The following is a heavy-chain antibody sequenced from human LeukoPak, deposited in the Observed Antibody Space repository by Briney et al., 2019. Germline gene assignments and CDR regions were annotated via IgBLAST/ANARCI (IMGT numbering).Heavy chain of an antibody. CDR2: INPNNGGT. J-gene: IGHJ3*02. CDR3: AGEDNSSGYRPFDI. D-gene: IGHD3-22*01. CDR1: GYTFTGYY. V-gene: IGHV1-2*06. Sequence: ASVKVSCKASGYTFTGYYIHWVRQAPGQGLDWMGRINPNNGGTNYAQKFQGRVTMTRDMSMSTAYIELSRLRSDDTAVYYCAGEDNSSGYRPFDIWGQGTMVTVPS.